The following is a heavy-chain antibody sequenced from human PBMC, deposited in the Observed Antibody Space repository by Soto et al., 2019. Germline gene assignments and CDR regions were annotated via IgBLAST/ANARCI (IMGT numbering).Heavy chain of an antibody. Sequence: GGSLRLSCAASGFPFSSYSMNWVRQAPGKVLEWVSSISSSSSYIDYADSVKGRFTISRDNAKNSLYLKINSLRAEDTAVYYCAKIVVVVHYVMDVWGQGTTVTVSS. CDR1: GFPFSSYS. V-gene: IGHV3-21*01. CDR3: AKIVVVVHYVMDV. D-gene: IGHD2-2*01. J-gene: IGHJ6*02. CDR2: ISSSSSYI.